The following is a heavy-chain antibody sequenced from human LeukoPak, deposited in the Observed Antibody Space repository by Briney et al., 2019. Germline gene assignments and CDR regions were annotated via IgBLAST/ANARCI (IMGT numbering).Heavy chain of an antibody. CDR1: GFTFGDYA. D-gene: IGHD3-22*01. J-gene: IGHJ4*02. V-gene: IGHV3-49*04. Sequence: GGSLRLSCTASGFTFGDYAMSWVRQAPGKGLEWVGFIRSKAYGGTTEYAASVKGRFTISRDDSKIIAYLQMNSLKTEDTAVYYCTRDTYYYDSSSYSAEYYFDSWVQVTLVTVSS. CDR2: IRSKAYGGTT. CDR3: TRDTYYYDSSSYSAEYYFDS.